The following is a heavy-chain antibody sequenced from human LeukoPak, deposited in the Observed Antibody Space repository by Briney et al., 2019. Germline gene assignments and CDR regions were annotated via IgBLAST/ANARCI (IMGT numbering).Heavy chain of an antibody. Sequence: GGSLRLSCAASGFTFSNYGMSWVRQAPGKGLEWVSYISSSSSTIYYADSVKGRFTISRDNAKNSLYLQMNSLRAEDTAVYYCARTPYCGGDCYRYYYYGMDVWGQGTTVTVSS. CDR3: ARTPYCGGDCYRYYYYGMDV. V-gene: IGHV3-48*01. CDR1: GFTFSNYG. J-gene: IGHJ6*02. CDR2: ISSSSSTI. D-gene: IGHD2-21*02.